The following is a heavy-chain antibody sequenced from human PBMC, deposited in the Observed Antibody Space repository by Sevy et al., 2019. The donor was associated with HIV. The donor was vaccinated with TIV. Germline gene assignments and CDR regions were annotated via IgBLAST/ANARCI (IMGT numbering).Heavy chain of an antibody. V-gene: IGHV1-2*06. CDR3: ARAPTDVWTGGMAV. Sequence: ASVKVSCKASGYAFTGYYIHWVRQAPGQGLEWMGRINPISGGTDDSQKFQGRVTMTRDTSISTAYMDVSRLTSDDPAVYYCARAPTDVWTGGMAVWGQGTVVTVSS. CDR1: GYAFTGYY. J-gene: IGHJ6*02. D-gene: IGHD3-3*01. CDR2: INPISGGT.